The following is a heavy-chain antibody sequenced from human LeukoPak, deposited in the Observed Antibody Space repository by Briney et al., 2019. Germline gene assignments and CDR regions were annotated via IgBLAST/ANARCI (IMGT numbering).Heavy chain of an antibody. CDR2: INPNSGGT. CDR1: GYTFTGYY. Sequence: ASVKVSCKASGYTFTGYYMHWVRQAPGQGLEWMGWINPNSGGTNYAQKFQGRVTMTRDTSISTAYMELSRLRSDDTAVYYCARDGYSSSLDAFDIWGQGTMVTVSS. J-gene: IGHJ3*02. CDR3: ARDGYSSSLDAFDI. V-gene: IGHV1-2*02. D-gene: IGHD6-13*01.